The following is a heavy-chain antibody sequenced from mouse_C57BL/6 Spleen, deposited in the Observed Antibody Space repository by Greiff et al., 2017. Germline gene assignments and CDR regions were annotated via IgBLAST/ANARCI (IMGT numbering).Heavy chain of an antibody. CDR3: ARSANWDPFAY. J-gene: IGHJ3*01. CDR1: GYAFTNYL. Sequence: VKLQESGAELVRPGTSVKVSCKASGYAFTNYLIEWVKQRPGPGLEWIGVINPGSGGTNYNEKFKGKATLTADKSSSTAYMQLSSLTSEDSAVYFCARSANWDPFAYWGQGTLVTVSA. D-gene: IGHD4-1*01. V-gene: IGHV1-54*01. CDR2: INPGSGGT.